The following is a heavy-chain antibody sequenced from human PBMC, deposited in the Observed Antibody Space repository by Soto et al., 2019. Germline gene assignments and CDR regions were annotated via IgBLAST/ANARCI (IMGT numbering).Heavy chain of an antibody. CDR2: INHSGST. D-gene: IGHD6-6*01. V-gene: IGHV4-34*01. CDR3: ARGPSIAARRFGWFDP. Sequence: SETLYLTCAVYGGSFSGYYWSWIRQPPGKGLEWFGEINHSGSTNYNPSLKSRVTISVDTSKNQVSLKLSSVTAADTAVYFGARGPSIAARRFGWFDPWGQGTLVTVSS. J-gene: IGHJ5*02. CDR1: GGSFSGYY.